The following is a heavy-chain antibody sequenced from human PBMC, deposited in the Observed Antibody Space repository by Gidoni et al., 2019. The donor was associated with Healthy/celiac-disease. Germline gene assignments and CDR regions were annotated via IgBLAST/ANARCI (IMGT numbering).Heavy chain of an antibody. CDR2: ISGSGGST. D-gene: IGHD3-22*01. CDR1: GFTFSSYA. CDR3: AKDQARRYDYYDSSEFDY. J-gene: IGHJ4*02. Sequence: EVQLLESGGGLVQPGGSLRLSCAASGFTFSSYAMSWVRQAPGKGLEWVSAISGSGGSTYYADSVKGRFTISRDNSKNTLYLQMNSLRAEDTAVYYCAKDQARRYDYYDSSEFDYWGQGTLVTVSS. V-gene: IGHV3-23*01.